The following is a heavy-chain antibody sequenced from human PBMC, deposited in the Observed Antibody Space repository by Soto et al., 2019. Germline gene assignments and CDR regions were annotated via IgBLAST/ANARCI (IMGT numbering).Heavy chain of an antibody. V-gene: IGHV4-31*03. CDR3: ARDVYLGGYYGMDV. Sequence: PSETLSLTCTVSGGSISSGGYYWSWIRQHPGKGLEWIGYIYYSGSTYYNPSLRSRVTISVDTSKNQFSLKLSSVTAADTAVYYCARDVYLGGYYGMDVWGQGPTVTVSS. D-gene: IGHD3-10*01. CDR2: IYYSGST. CDR1: GGSISSGGYY. J-gene: IGHJ6*02.